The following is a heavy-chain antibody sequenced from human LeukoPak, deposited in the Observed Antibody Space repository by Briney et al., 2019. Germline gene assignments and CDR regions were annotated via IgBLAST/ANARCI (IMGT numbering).Heavy chain of an antibody. D-gene: IGHD6-19*01. CDR2: ISGTGGST. Sequence: PGGSLRLSCAASGFTSSSYAMNWVRQAPGKGLEWVSAISGTGGSTYYADSVKGRFTISRDNSKDTLFLQMNSLRGDDTAVYYCAKDRLSGWYFDFWGQGTLVTVSS. J-gene: IGHJ4*02. CDR3: AKDRLSGWYFDF. CDR1: GFTSSSYA. V-gene: IGHV3-23*01.